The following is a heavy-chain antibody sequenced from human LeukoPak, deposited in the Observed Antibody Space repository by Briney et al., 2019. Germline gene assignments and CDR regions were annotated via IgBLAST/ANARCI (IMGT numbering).Heavy chain of an antibody. CDR3: ARWYEISSGWYVGWFDP. CDR1: GYTFTNYG. D-gene: IGHD6-19*01. J-gene: IGHJ5*02. Sequence: ASVKVSCKASGYTFTNYGISWVRQAPGQGLEWMGWINTYNGDTNYAHNLQGRVTMTTDTSTSTAYMELSSLRSEDTAVYYCARWYEISSGWYVGWFDPWGQGTLVTVSS. CDR2: INTYNGDT. V-gene: IGHV1-18*01.